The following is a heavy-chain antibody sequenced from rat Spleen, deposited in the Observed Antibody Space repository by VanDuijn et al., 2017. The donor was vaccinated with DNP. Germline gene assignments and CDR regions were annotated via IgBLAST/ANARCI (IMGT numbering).Heavy chain of an antibody. Sequence: EVQLVESGGGLVQPGRSLKLSCAASGFTFSDYNMAWVRQAPKKGLEWVATIIYDGSRTYYRDSVKGRFTISRDNAKSTLYLQMDSLRSEDTATYYCATIRSYYAMDAWGQGTSVTVSS. V-gene: IGHV5S10*01. CDR2: IIYDGSRT. CDR1: GFTFSDYN. D-gene: IGHD4-3*01. J-gene: IGHJ4*01. CDR3: ATIRSYYAMDA.